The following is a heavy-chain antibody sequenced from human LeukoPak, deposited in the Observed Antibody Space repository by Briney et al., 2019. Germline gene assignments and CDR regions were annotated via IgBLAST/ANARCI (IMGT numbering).Heavy chain of an antibody. J-gene: IGHJ4*02. CDR3: ARDRSRLGY. CDR1: GFTFSSYW. Sequence: GGSLRLSCAASGFTFSSYWVTWVRQAPGKGLEWVANIKQDGSEKYYVDSVKGRFTISRDNAKNSLYLQMNSLRAEDTAVYYCARDRSRLGYWGQGTLATVSS. CDR2: IKQDGSEK. V-gene: IGHV3-7*01.